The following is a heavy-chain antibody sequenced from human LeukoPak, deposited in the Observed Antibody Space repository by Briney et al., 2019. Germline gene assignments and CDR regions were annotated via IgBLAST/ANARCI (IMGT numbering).Heavy chain of an antibody. CDR1: GYTFTSYD. D-gene: IGHD5-18*01. Sequence: GASVKVSCKASGYTFTSYDINWVRQATGQGLEWMGWMNPNSGNTGYAQKFQGRVTMTRNTSISTAYMELSSLRSEDTAVYYCARVPGYTVYYGMDVWGQGTTVTVSS. V-gene: IGHV1-8*01. CDR2: MNPNSGNT. J-gene: IGHJ6*02. CDR3: ARVPGYTVYYGMDV.